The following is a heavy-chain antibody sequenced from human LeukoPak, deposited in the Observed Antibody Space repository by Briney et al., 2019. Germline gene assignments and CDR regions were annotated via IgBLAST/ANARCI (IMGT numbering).Heavy chain of an antibody. CDR3: ARGAGLRYFDF. CDR1: GGSISSYY. J-gene: IGHJ4*01. V-gene: IGHV4-4*07. Sequence: SETLSLTCTVSGGSISSYYWSWIRQPAGKGLEWVGRIYTSGSTNYDPSLKNRVTMSVDTSKNQLSLNLSSVTAADTAVYYCARGAGLRYFDFWGQGTLVTVSS. CDR2: IYTSGST.